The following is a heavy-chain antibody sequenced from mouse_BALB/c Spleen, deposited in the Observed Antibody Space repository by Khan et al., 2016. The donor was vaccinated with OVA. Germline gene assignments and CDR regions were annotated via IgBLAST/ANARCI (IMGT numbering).Heavy chain of an antibody. V-gene: IGHV3-2*02. CDR2: IGYSGST. CDR1: GYSITSDYA. J-gene: IGHJ2*01. CDR3: ASGRLLLRYTDYFDS. Sequence: VQLQQSGPGLLKPSQSLSLSCTATGYSITSDYAWNWIRQFPGNKLEWMSYIGYSGSTTYNPSFRSRISFTRDTSKNQSFLQLNSVTTEDTATYYCASGRLLLRYTDYFDSWGQGTALTVSS. D-gene: IGHD1-1*01.